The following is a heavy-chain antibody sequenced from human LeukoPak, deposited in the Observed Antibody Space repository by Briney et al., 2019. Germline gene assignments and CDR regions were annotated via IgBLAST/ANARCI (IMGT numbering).Heavy chain of an antibody. CDR3: ARDFKQQLVSFYYYGMDV. CDR2: ISSSSSSYI. V-gene: IGHV3-21*01. Sequence: PGGSLRLSCAASGFTFSSYSMNWVRQAPGKGLEWVSSISSSSSSYIYYADSVKGRFTISRDNAKNSLYLQMNSLRAEDTAVYYCARDFKQQLVSFYYYGMDVWGKGTTVTVSS. J-gene: IGHJ6*04. D-gene: IGHD6-13*01. CDR1: GFTFSSYS.